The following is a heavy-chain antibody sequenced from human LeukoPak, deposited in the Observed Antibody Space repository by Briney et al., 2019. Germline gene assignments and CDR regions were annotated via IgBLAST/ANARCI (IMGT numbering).Heavy chain of an antibody. CDR3: ARDQSGAYYYDSSGYYDY. Sequence: SETLSLTCTVSGGSISSSSYYWGWIRQPPGKGLEWIGSIYYSGSTYYNPSLKSRVPISVDTSKNQFSLKLSSVTAADTAVYYCARDQSGAYYYDSSGYYDYWGQGTLVTVSS. J-gene: IGHJ4*02. V-gene: IGHV4-39*07. CDR2: IYYSGST. CDR1: GGSISSSSYY. D-gene: IGHD3-22*01.